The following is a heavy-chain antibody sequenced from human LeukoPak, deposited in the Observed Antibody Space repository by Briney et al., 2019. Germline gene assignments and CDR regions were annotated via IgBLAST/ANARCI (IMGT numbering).Heavy chain of an antibody. V-gene: IGHV4-38-2*02. CDR2: IYHSGGT. Sequence: SETLSPTCTVSGYSISSGYDWGWIRQPPGKGLEWIGSIYHSGGTYYNPSLKSRVTISVDTSKYQFSMKLSSVTAADTAVYYCARGIAVAETGDWFDPWGQGTLVTVSS. CDR3: ARGIAVAETGDWFDP. J-gene: IGHJ5*02. D-gene: IGHD6-19*01. CDR1: GYSISSGYD.